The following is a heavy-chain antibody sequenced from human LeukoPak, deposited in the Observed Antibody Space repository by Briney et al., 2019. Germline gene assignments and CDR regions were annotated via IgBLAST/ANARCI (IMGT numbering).Heavy chain of an antibody. D-gene: IGHD2-2*01. J-gene: IGHJ6*03. Sequence: PGGTLRLSCAASGFAFRSHGMNWVRHAPGKGLEWVSGLRGDGVTTYYADYVKRRFTICRDHDKNSLYLQMNILRAEDTAVYYCARDGAGVVPAAMSAYYYYYMDVWGKGTTVTVSS. CDR1: GFAFRSHG. V-gene: IGHV3-48*01. CDR2: LRGDGVTT. CDR3: ARDGAGVVPAAMSAYYYYYMDV.